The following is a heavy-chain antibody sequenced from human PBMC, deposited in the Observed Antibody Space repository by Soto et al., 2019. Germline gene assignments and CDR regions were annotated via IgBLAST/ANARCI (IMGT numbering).Heavy chain of an antibody. CDR2: INRDGSTI. V-gene: IGHV3-74*01. Sequence: EVQLVESGGGLAQPGGSLRLSCAASGFTLSSHWMHWVRQAPGKGLVWVSRINRDGSTINYDDSVRGRYTIPRDNAKNTLSLQMTSLRAEDTAVYYCARVADCTYSSNCNGRAAFDMWGQGTMVTVSS. CDR3: ARVADCTYSSNCNGRAAFDM. J-gene: IGHJ3*02. CDR1: GFTLSSHW. D-gene: IGHD6-13*01.